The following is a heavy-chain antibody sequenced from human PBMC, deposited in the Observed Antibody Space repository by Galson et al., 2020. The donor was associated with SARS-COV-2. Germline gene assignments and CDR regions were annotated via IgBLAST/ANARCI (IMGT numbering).Heavy chain of an antibody. CDR3: ARGWSGNSEFEY. J-gene: IGHJ4*02. Sequence: SETLSLTCSVSGVSISNYYWNWIRKPPGKGLEWIGYISYSGYTNYNPSLRSRVTMSGDTSENQISLKLTSVTAADTAVYYCARGWSGNSEFEYWGQGTLVTVSS. V-gene: IGHV4-59*01. CDR1: GVSISNYY. CDR2: ISYSGYT. D-gene: IGHD3-3*01.